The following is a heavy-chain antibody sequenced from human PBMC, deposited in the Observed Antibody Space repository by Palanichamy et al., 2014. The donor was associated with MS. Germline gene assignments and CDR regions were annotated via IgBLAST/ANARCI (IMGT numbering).Heavy chain of an antibody. CDR1: GGSISSSSYY. Sequence: QLQLAGWGPGLVKPSETLSLTCTVSGGSISSSSYYWGWIRQPPGKGLEWIGSGYYSGNTYYNPSLKSRVTISVDTSKKQFSLKLSSVTAADTAVYYCARLGTSAPNFFDYWGQGTLVTVSS. CDR3: ARLGTSAPNFFDY. V-gene: IGHV4-39*01. J-gene: IGHJ4*02. CDR2: GYYSGNT. D-gene: IGHD2-2*01.